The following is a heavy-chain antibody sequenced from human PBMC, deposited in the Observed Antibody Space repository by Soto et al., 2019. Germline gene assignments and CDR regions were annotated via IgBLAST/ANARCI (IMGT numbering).Heavy chain of an antibody. CDR3: ARIPYSSGWYYFDY. CDR2: ISYDGSNK. Sequence: QVQLVESGGGVVQPGRSLRLSCAASGFTFSSYAMHWVRQAPGKGLEWVAVISYDGSNKYYADSVKGRFTISRDNSKNTLYLQMNSLRAEDTAVYYCARIPYSSGWYYFDYWGQGTLVTVSS. D-gene: IGHD6-19*01. V-gene: IGHV3-30-3*01. CDR1: GFTFSSYA. J-gene: IGHJ4*02.